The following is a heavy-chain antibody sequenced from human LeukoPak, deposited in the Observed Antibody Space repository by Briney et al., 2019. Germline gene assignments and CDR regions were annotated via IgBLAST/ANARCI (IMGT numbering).Heavy chain of an antibody. J-gene: IGHJ6*02. D-gene: IGHD6-19*01. CDR3: ARETYSSGWYEDYYYYGMDV. Sequence: SQTLSLTCAISGDSVSINSAAWNWIRQSPSRDLEWLGRTYYRSKWYNDYAVSVKSRITINPDTSKNQFSLQLNSVTPEDTAVYYCARETYSSGWYEDYYYYGMDVWGQGTTVTVSS. CDR1: GDSVSINSAA. V-gene: IGHV6-1*01. CDR2: TYYRSKWYN.